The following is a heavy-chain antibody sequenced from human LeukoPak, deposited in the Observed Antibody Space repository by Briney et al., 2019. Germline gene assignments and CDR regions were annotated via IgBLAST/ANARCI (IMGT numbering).Heavy chain of an antibody. CDR1: GYSFTSYW. D-gene: IGHD6-13*01. Sequence: GGSLKISCKGSGYSFTSYWIGWVRQMPGKGLEWMGIIYPGDSDTRYSPSFQGQVTISADKSISTAYLQWSSLKASDTAMYYCARHGIAAAGTEDAFDIWGQGTMVTVSS. CDR3: ARHGIAAAGTEDAFDI. V-gene: IGHV5-51*01. J-gene: IGHJ3*02. CDR2: IYPGDSDT.